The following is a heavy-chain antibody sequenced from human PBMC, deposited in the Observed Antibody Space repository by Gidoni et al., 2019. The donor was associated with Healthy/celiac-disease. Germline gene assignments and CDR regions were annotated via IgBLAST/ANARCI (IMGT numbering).Heavy chain of an antibody. CDR2: IYYSGST. D-gene: IGHD6-19*01. V-gene: IGHV4-31*03. CDR1: GGSISSGGYY. CDR3: AREEGIAVDDAFDI. Sequence: QVQLQESGPGLVKPSQTLSLTCPVSGGSISSGGYYWSWIRQHPGKGLELIGYIYYSGSTYYNPSLKSRVTISGDTSKNQFSLKLSSVTAADTAVYYCAREEGIAVDDAFDIWGQGTMVTVSS. J-gene: IGHJ3*02.